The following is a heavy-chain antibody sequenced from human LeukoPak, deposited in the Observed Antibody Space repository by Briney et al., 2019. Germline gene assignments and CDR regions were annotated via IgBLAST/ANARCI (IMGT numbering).Heavy chain of an antibody. V-gene: IGHV1-18*01. CDR1: GYTFTSYG. Sequence: ASVKVSCKASGYTFTSYGISWVRQAPGQGLEWMGWISAYNGNTNYAQKLQGRVTMTTDTSTSTAYMELRSLRSDDTAVYYCARSREITMVRGVINPFDCWGQGTLVTVYS. CDR3: ARSREITMVRGVINPFDC. J-gene: IGHJ4*02. D-gene: IGHD3-10*01. CDR2: ISAYNGNT.